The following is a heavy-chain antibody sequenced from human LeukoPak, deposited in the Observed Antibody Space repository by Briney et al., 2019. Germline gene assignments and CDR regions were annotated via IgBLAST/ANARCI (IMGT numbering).Heavy chain of an antibody. CDR2: IYHSGST. V-gene: IGHV4-30-2*03. Sequence: SETLSLTCAVSGGSISSGGYSWSWIRQPPGKGLEWIGSIYHSGSTYYNPSLKSRVTISVDTSKNQFSLKLSSVTAADTAVYYCARPYCSGGSCYFDYWGREPWSPSPQ. CDR1: GGSISSGGYS. D-gene: IGHD2-15*01. J-gene: IGHJ4*02. CDR3: ARPYCSGGSCYFDY.